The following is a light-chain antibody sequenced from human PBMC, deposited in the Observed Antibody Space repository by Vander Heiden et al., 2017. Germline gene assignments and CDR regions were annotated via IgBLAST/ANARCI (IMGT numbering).Light chain of an antibody. CDR2: KAS. Sequence: DIQMTQSPSTLSASVGDRVTITCRASQSISSWLAWYQQKPGKAPKLLIYKASSLESGVPSRFSGSGAGTEFTLTISSLQHDDFATYYCQQYNSYGTFGQGTKVEIK. J-gene: IGKJ1*01. V-gene: IGKV1-5*03. CDR1: QSISSW. CDR3: QQYNSYGT.